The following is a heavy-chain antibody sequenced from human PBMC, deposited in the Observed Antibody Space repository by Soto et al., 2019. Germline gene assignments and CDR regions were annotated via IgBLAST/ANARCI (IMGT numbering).Heavy chain of an antibody. J-gene: IGHJ4*02. V-gene: IGHV3-30*03. CDR3: ATDRPDNGRDGDFDY. CDR1: GFTFSSYG. CDR2: ISFDGSKT. D-gene: IGHD1-1*01. Sequence: HPGGSLRLSCAASGFTFSSYGMHWVRQAPGKGPEWVAVISFDGSKTYYADSVKGRFTISRDSSKNTLYLQMNSLRTEDTAVYYCATDRPDNGRDGDFDYWGQGTLVTVSS.